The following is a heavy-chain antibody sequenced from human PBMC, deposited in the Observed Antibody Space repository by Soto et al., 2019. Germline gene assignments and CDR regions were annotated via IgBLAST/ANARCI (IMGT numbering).Heavy chain of an antibody. CDR1: GYTFTSYG. J-gene: IGHJ5*02. V-gene: IGHV1-18*01. CDR2: ISAYNGNT. CDR3: AREGYCSSTSCYGYWIDP. Sequence: ASVKVSCKASGYTFTSYGISWVRQAPGQGLEWMGWISAYNGNTNYAQKLQGRVTMTTDTSTSTAYMELRSLRSDDTAVYYCAREGYCSSTSCYGYWIDPSGQGTLVTVSS. D-gene: IGHD2-2*01.